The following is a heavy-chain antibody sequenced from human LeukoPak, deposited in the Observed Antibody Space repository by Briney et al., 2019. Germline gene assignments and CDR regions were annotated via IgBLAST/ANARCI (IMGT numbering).Heavy chain of an antibody. Sequence: GGSLRLSCAASGFTFSSYEMNWVRQAPGKGLEWVSYISSSGSTIYYADSVKGRSTISRDNAKNSLYLQMNSLRAEDTAVYYCARGSGQQLLYYFDYWGQGTLVTVSS. CDR3: ARGSGQQLLYYFDY. D-gene: IGHD6-13*01. V-gene: IGHV3-48*03. CDR2: ISSSGSTI. J-gene: IGHJ4*02. CDR1: GFTFSSYE.